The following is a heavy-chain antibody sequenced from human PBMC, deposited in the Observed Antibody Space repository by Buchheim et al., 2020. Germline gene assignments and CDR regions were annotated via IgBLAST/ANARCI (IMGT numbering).Heavy chain of an antibody. J-gene: IGHJ4*02. D-gene: IGHD3-22*01. V-gene: IGHV1-46*01. CDR3: ARETRNYYDSSYYFDY. Sequence: QVQLVQSGAEVKKPGASVKVSCKASGYTFTSYYMHWVRQAPGQGLEWMGIINPSGGSTSYAQKFQGRVTMTRDTSTRPVHMELSSLRSEDTAVYYCARETRNYYDSSYYFDYGGQGTL. CDR2: INPSGGST. CDR1: GYTFTSYY.